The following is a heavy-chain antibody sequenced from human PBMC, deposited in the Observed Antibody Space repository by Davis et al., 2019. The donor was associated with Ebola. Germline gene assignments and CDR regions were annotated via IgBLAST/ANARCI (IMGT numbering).Heavy chain of an antibody. J-gene: IGHJ4*02. CDR1: GGSISSGGYY. CDR2: IYYSGSS. D-gene: IGHD3-10*01. Sequence: LRLSCTVSGGSISSGGYYWSWIRQHPGKGLEWIGYIYYSGSSYYNPSLKSRVATSADTSKNQFSLKLSSVTAADTAVYYCARSLRGYDFDYWGQGTLVTVSS. CDR3: ARSLRGYDFDY. V-gene: IGHV4-31*03.